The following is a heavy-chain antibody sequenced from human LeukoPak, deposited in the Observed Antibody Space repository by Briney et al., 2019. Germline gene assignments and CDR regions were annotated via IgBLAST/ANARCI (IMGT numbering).Heavy chain of an antibody. CDR2: INHSGST. V-gene: IGHV4-34*01. J-gene: IGHJ6*02. D-gene: IGHD2-2*01. CDR3: ARGGVVLPAAVGYYYGIDV. CDR1: GGSFSGYY. Sequence: PSETLSLTCAVYGGSFSGYYWSWIRQPPGKGLEWIGEINHSGSTNYNPSLKSRVTISVDTSKNQFSLKLRSVTAADTAVYYCARGGVVLPAAVGYYYGIDVWGQGTTVTVSS.